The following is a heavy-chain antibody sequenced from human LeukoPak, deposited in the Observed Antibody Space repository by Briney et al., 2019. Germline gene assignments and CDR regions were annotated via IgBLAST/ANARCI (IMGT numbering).Heavy chain of an antibody. CDR2: INPNSGGT. CDR3: ASSPYDFWSGYPDPYFDY. J-gene: IGHJ4*01. Sequence: ASVKVSCKASGYTFTGYYMHWVRQAPGQGLEWMGWINPNSGGTNYAQKFQGRVTMTRDTSISTAYMELSRLRSDDTAVYYCASSPYDFWSGYPDPYFDYWGHVILVPVSS. V-gene: IGHV1-2*02. CDR1: GYTFTGYY. D-gene: IGHD3-3*01.